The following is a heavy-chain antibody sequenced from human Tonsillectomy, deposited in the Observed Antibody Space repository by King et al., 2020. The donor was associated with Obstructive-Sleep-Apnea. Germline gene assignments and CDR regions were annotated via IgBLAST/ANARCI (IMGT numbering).Heavy chain of an antibody. CDR3: ATSPNHYDSIAYSPY. J-gene: IGHJ4*02. D-gene: IGHD3-22*01. CDR2: FDPSDSYT. CDR1: GYSFTSYW. V-gene: IGHV5-10-1*01. Sequence: VQLVESGAEVKKPGESLRISCKGSGYSFTSYWIFWVRQMPGKGLEGMGSFDPSDSYTNYSPSFQGHVTFSTDKSISTDYLQWSSLKASATAMYYCATSPNHYDSIAYSPYWGQGTLVTVSS.